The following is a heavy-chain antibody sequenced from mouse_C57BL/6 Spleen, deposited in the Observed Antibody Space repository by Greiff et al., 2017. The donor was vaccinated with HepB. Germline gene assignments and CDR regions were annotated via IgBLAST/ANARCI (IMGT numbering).Heavy chain of an antibody. V-gene: IGHV1-76*01. CDR1: GYTFTDYY. Sequence: QVQLQQSGAELVRPGASVKLSCKASGYTFTDYYINWVKQRPGQGLEWIARIYPGSGNTYYNEKFKGKATLTAEKSSSTAYMQLSSLTSEDSAVYFCARDGYYGSRLWYFDVWGTGTTVTVSS. CDR3: ARDGYYGSRLWYFDV. J-gene: IGHJ1*03. CDR2: IYPGSGNT. D-gene: IGHD1-1*01.